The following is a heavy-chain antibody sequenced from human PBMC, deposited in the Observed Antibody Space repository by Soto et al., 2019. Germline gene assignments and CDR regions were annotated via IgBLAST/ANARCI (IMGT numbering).Heavy chain of an antibody. CDR3: AKDVGGYSYDGYYFDY. J-gene: IGHJ4*02. CDR1: GFTFSSYA. CDR2: ISGSGGST. V-gene: IGHV3-23*01. D-gene: IGHD5-18*01. Sequence: PGGSLRLSCAASGFTFSSYAMSWVRQAPGKGLEWVSAISGSGGSTYYADSVKGRFTISRDNSKDTLYLQMNSLRAEDTAVYYCAKDVGGYSYDGYYFDYWGQGTLVTVYS.